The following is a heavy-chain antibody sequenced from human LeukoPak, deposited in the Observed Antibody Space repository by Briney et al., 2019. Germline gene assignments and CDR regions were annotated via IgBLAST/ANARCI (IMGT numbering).Heavy chain of an antibody. J-gene: IGHJ6*02. D-gene: IGHD3-3*01. CDR2: IKHNGGEK. CDR3: ARDSEMRFLEWPSWDYYYYGMDV. V-gene: IGHV3-7*03. CDR1: GFTFTDYF. Sequence: GGSLRLSCVASGFTFTDYFMSWVRQAPGKGLEWVASIKHNGGEKYYVDSVKGRFTISRDNAKNSLYLEMSSLRVEDTAVYYCARDSEMRFLEWPSWDYYYYGMDVWGQGTTVTVSS.